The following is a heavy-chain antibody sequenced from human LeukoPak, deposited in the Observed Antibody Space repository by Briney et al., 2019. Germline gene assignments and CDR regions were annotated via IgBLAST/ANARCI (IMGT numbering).Heavy chain of an antibody. CDR1: GGTFSSYA. J-gene: IGHJ6*03. CDR2: IIPIFGTA. D-gene: IGHD3-3*01. V-gene: IGHV1-69*05. Sequence: SVKVSCKASGGTFSSYAISWVRQAPGQGLEWMGGIIPIFGTANYAQKFQGRVTITTDESTSTAYMELSSLRSEDTAVYYCARCRYDFWSGYRGYYMDVWGKGTRSPSP. CDR3: ARCRYDFWSGYRGYYMDV.